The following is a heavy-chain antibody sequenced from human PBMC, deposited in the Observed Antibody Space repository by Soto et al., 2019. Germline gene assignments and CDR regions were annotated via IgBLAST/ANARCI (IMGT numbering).Heavy chain of an antibody. V-gene: IGHV4-39*01. CDR2: IYYSVST. CDR1: AGSISGSNYY. CDR3: EGDLNMGRHYFDY. Sequence: QLQLQESGPGLVKPSETLSLTCTVSAGSISGSNYYWGWIRQPPGKGLEWIGRIYYSVSTYYNPSLKSRVTIFVDASKNQFSLKLSSVTAVDTAVYYCEGDLNMGRHYFDYWGQVTLVTVS. J-gene: IGHJ4*02. D-gene: IGHD3-10*01.